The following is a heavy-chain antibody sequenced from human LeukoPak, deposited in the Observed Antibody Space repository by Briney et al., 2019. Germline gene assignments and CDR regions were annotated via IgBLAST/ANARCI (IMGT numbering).Heavy chain of an antibody. CDR3: ARGLYRYYYGSGSYYPYFDY. CDR2: INHSGST. J-gene: IGHJ4*02. Sequence: SETLSLTCAVYGGSFSGYYWSWIRQPPGKGLEWIGEINHSGSTNYNPSLKSRVTISVDTSKNQFSLKLSSVTAADTAVDYCARGLYRYYYGSGSYYPYFDYWGQGTLVTVSS. CDR1: GGSFSGYY. D-gene: IGHD3-10*01. V-gene: IGHV4-34*01.